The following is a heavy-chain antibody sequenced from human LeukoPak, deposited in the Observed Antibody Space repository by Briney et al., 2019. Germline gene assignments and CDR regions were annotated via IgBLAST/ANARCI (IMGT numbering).Heavy chain of an antibody. CDR3: VKGRTPNIGYSDSDY. V-gene: IGHV3-64D*06. CDR2: IRGNGDST. CDR1: GFTFSTYP. Sequence: PGGSLRLSCSASGFTFSTYPMHWVRQAPGKGLEYVSAIRGNGDSTYYADSVKGRFTISRDNSKNTLYLQMGSLRAEDTAVYYCVKGRTPNIGYSDSDYWGQGTLVTVSS. J-gene: IGHJ4*02. D-gene: IGHD5-12*01.